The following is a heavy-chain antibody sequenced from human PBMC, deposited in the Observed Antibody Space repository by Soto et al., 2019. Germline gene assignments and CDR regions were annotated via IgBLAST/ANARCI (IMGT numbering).Heavy chain of an antibody. D-gene: IGHD6-19*01. Sequence: QLQLQESGPGLVKPSETLSLTCTVSGGSIDKSTYYWCWIRQPPGKGLEWIGSIYYSGSTYYYPSFKSRVTISVDTSRNQFSLKLSSVTAADTAVYYCARHHGSGWYGYWGQGTLVTVSS. CDR3: ARHHGSGWYGY. J-gene: IGHJ4*02. V-gene: IGHV4-39*01. CDR2: IYYSGST. CDR1: GGSIDKSTYY.